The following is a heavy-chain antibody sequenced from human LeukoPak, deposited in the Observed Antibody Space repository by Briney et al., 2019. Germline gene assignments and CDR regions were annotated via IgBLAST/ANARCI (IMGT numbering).Heavy chain of an antibody. V-gene: IGHV1-2*02. CDR3: ARGHYGYVDY. D-gene: IGHD5-18*01. CDR2: INPNSGDT. CDR1: GYTFTGYY. Sequence: ASVKVSCKASGYTFTGYYMHWVRQAPGQVLEWMGWINPNSGDTNYAQKFQDRVTMTRDTSLSTAYMELSRLRSDDTAVYHCARGHYGYVDYWGQGSLVTVSS. J-gene: IGHJ4*02.